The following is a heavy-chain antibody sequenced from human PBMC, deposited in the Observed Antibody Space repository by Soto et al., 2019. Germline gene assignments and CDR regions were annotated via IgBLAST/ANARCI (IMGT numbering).Heavy chain of an antibody. CDR3: ARAGDSGHSGYYYYGMDV. CDR2: INPSGGST. J-gene: IGHJ6*02. D-gene: IGHD5-12*01. CDR1: GYTFTSYY. Sequence: ASVKVSCKASGYTFTSYYMHWVRQAPGQGLEWMGIINPSGGSTSYAQKFQCRVTMTRDTSTSTVYMELSSLRSEDTAVYYCARAGDSGHSGYYYYGMDVWGQGTTVTVSS. V-gene: IGHV1-46*01.